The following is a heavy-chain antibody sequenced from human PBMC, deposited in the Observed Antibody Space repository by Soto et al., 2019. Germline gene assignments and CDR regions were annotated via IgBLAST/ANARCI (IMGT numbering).Heavy chain of an antibody. CDR1: GYTFTSYG. D-gene: IGHD3-3*01. Sequence: GASVKVSCKASGYTFTSYGISWVRQAPGQGLEWMGWISAYNGNTNYAQKLQGRVTMTTDTSTSTAYMELRSLRSDDTSMYYCARDDYDFWSGSRFVWFDPWGQGTLVTVSS. V-gene: IGHV1-18*01. CDR2: ISAYNGNT. J-gene: IGHJ5*02. CDR3: ARDDYDFWSGSRFVWFDP.